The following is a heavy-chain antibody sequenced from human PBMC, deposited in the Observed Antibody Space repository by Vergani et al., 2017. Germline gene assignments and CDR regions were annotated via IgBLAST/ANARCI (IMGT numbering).Heavy chain of an antibody. Sequence: EVQLVESGGGLVQPGRSLGLSCAASGFTFDDYAMHWVRQAPGKGLEWVSGISWNSGSIGYADSVKGRFTISRDNAKNSLYLQMNSLRAEDTALYYCAKXRGIAVAGTLAFDYWGQGTLVTVSS. D-gene: IGHD6-19*01. CDR2: ISWNSGSI. V-gene: IGHV3-9*01. CDR1: GFTFDDYA. J-gene: IGHJ4*02. CDR3: AKXRGIAVAGTLAFDY.